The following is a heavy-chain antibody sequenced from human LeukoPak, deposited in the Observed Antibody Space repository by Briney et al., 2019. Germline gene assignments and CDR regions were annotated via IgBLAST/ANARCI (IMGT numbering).Heavy chain of an antibody. J-gene: IGHJ5*01. CDR2: ISGSGGST. CDR1: GFTFSSYA. D-gene: IGHD6-19*01. CDR3: AKDEIQEQWPPWWFCS. Sequence: GGSLRLSCAASGFTFSSYAMSWVRQAPGKGLEWVSAISGSGGSTYYAGSVKGRFTISRDNSTSTLYLQMNSLRAEDTAIYYCAKDEIQEQWPPWWFCSWGQGTLVTVSS. V-gene: IGHV3-23*01.